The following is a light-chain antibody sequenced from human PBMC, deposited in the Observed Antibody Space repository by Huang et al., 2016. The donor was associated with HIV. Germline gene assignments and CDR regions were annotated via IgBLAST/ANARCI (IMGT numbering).Light chain of an antibody. CDR2: LGS. CDR1: QSLLHSNGHNY. J-gene: IGKJ1*01. Sequence: DIVMAQSPVSLSVTPGEAASITCRSSQSLLHSNGHNYLDWYRQKPGQSPQLLIYLGSTRASGVPDRFSGSGSGTDFTLKINRVEAEDVGVYYCMQGLQSWTFGQGTKVEI. V-gene: IGKV2-28*01. CDR3: MQGLQSWT.